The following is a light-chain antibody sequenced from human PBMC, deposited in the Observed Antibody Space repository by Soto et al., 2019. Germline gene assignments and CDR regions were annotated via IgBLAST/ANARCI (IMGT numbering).Light chain of an antibody. CDR2: VNSDGSH. CDR1: SGHSSYA. J-gene: IGLJ3*02. CDR3: QTWGTGPCV. V-gene: IGLV4-69*01. Sequence: QLVLTQSPSASASLGASVKLTCTLSSGHSSYAIAWHQQQPEKGPRYLMKVNSDGSHSKGDGIPDRFSGSSSGAERYLTISSLQSEDEADYYWQTWGTGPCVFGGGPKLTVL.